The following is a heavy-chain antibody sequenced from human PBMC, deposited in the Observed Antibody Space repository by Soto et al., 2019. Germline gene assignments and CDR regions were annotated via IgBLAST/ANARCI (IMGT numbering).Heavy chain of an antibody. J-gene: IGHJ4*02. CDR3: AREVTDLLAVDTAMVTVFDY. CDR1: GGSVSSGSYY. CDR2: IYYSGRT. Sequence: PSETLSLTCTVSGGSVSSGSYYWSWIRQPPGKGLEWIGYIYYSGRTNYNPSLKSRVTISVDTSKNQFSLKLSSVTAADTAVYYCAREVTDLLAVDTAMVTVFDYWGQGTLVTVSS. V-gene: IGHV4-61*01. D-gene: IGHD5-18*01.